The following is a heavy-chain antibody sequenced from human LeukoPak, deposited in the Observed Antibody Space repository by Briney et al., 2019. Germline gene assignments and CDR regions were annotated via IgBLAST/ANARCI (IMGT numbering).Heavy chain of an antibody. CDR2: IYYSGST. CDR3: ARETSLGYSGSYGEFDY. CDR1: GGSISSSSYY. V-gene: IGHV4-39*07. J-gene: IGHJ4*02. Sequence: PSETLSLTCTVSGGSISSSSYYWGWIRQPPGKGLEWIGSIYYSGSTYYNPSLKSRVTISVDTSKNQFSLKLSSVTAADTAVYYCARETSLGYSGSYGEFDYWGQGTLVTVPS. D-gene: IGHD1-26*01.